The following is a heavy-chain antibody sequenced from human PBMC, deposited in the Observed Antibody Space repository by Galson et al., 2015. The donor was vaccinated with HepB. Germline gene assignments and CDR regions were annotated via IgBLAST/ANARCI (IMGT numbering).Heavy chain of an antibody. CDR1: GDSVSSNRAA. D-gene: IGHD4-17*01. V-gene: IGHV6-1*01. CDR2: TYYKSKWYN. Sequence: CAISGDSVSSNRAAWNWIRQSPSRGLEWLGRTYYKSKWYNDYAVSVKSRITINPDTSKNQFSLQVKSVTPEDTAVYYCASEGDYGPNWFDPWGQGTLVTVSS. CDR3: ASEGDYGPNWFDP. J-gene: IGHJ5*02.